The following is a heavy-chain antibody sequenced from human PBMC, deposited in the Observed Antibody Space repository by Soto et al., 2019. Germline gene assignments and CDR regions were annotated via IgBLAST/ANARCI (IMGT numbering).Heavy chain of an antibody. V-gene: IGHV1-3*01. J-gene: IGHJ5*02. D-gene: IGHD6-19*01. CDR1: GYTFTSYA. CDR2: INAGNGNT. Sequence: ASVKVSCKASGYTFTSYAMHWVRQAPGQRLEWMGWINAGNGNTKYSQKFHGRVTITRDTSASTAYMELSSLRSDDTAIYYCATRIAVAGRSDIGYFDPWGQGTPVTVSS. CDR3: ATRIAVAGRSDIGYFDP.